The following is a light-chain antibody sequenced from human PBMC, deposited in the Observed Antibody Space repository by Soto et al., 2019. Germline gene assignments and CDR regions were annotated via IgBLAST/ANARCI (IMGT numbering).Light chain of an antibody. CDR2: LAS. CDR3: LQYHNLWA. Sequence: IVMTQSPLPLPVTPGEPASISCRSSQSLLYSNGYNYLDWYLQRPGQSPQLLIYLASNRAPGVPDRFSGSGSGTEFTLTISSLQSEDFTVDSCLQYHNLWAFGQGTKVDI. J-gene: IGKJ1*01. V-gene: IGKV2-28*01. CDR1: QSLLYSNGYNY.